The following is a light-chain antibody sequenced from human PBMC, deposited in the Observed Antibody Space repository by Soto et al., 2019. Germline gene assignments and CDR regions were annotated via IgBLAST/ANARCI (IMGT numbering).Light chain of an antibody. J-gene: IGKJ1*01. CDR1: QSVLYSSNNKNY. CDR3: QQYKSTPRT. CDR2: WAS. Sequence: DIVMTQSPDSLAVSLGERATINCKSSQSVLYSSNNKNYLAWYQQKPGQPPKLLISWASTREPGVPDRFSGSGSGTDFTLTISGLQAEDVAAYYCQQYKSTPRTFGQGTKVEIK. V-gene: IGKV4-1*01.